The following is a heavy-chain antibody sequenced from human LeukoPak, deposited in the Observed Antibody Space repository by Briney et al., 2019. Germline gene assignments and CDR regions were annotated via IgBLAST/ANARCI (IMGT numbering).Heavy chain of an antibody. J-gene: IGHJ3*01. Sequence: HPGGSLRLSCAASGFTFSSYWMSWVRQAPGKGLEWISYIMRTAADVTSYADSVEGRFTISRDDAKNSLYLQMNSLRDDDTAVYYCVRDWSYAFDLWGQGTMVTVSS. V-gene: IGHV3-48*02. CDR2: IMRTAADVT. CDR3: VRDWSYAFDL. CDR1: GFTFSSYW.